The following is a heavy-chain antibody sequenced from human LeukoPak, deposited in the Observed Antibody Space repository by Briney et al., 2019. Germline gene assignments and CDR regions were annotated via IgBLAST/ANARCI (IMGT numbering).Heavy chain of an antibody. Sequence: ASVKVSCKASRYTFTSYYMHWVRQAPGQGLEWMGIINPSGGSTSYAQKFQGRVTMTRDTSTSTVYMELSSLRSEDTAVYYCTRDGYYYGSGSYLNWFDPWGQGTLVTVSS. CDR3: TRDGYYYGSGSYLNWFDP. CDR1: RYTFTSYY. J-gene: IGHJ5*02. CDR2: INPSGGST. V-gene: IGHV1-46*01. D-gene: IGHD3-10*01.